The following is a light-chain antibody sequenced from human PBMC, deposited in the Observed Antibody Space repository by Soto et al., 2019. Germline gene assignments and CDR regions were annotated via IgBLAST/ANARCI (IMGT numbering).Light chain of an antibody. V-gene: IGKV3-15*01. CDR1: QSVSNN. J-gene: IGKJ4*01. CDR3: QQYNNWPPLT. Sequence: EIVLTQSPGTLSLSPGERATLSCRASQSVSNNYLAWYQQKPGQAPRLLIYAASTRATGIPARFSGSGSGTEFTLTISSLHSEDFAVYYCQQYNNWPPLTFGGGTKVDIK. CDR2: AAS.